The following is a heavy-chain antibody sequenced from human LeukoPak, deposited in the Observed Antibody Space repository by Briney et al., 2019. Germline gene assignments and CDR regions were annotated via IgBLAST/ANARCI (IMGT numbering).Heavy chain of an antibody. J-gene: IGHJ3*02. Sequence: SETLSLTCTVSGGFISSYYWTWIRQPAGKGLEWIGRIYTSGSPNYNPSLKSRVTMSVDTSKNQFSLKLSSVTATDTAVYYCTRDDVLDLSDAFDIWGQGTMVTVSS. V-gene: IGHV4-4*07. CDR3: TRDDVLDLSDAFDI. D-gene: IGHD2/OR15-2a*01. CDR1: GGFISSYY. CDR2: IYTSGSP.